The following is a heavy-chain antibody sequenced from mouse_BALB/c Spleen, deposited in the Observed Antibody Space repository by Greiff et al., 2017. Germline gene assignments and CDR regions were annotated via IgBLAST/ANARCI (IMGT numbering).Heavy chain of an antibody. Sequence: EVQLVESGTVLARPGASVKMSCKASGYTFTSYWMHWVKQRPGQGLEWIGAIYPGNSDTSYNQKFKGKAKLTAVTSTSTAYMELSSLTNEDSAVYYCTRGGVVATDYAMDYWGQGTSVTVSS. V-gene: IGHV1-5*01. CDR2: IYPGNSDT. J-gene: IGHJ4*01. D-gene: IGHD1-1*01. CDR1: GYTFTSYW. CDR3: TRGGVVATDYAMDY.